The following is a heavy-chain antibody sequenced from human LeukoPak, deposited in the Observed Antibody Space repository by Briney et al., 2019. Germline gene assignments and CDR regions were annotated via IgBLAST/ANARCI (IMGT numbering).Heavy chain of an antibody. CDR1: GFTFSAYA. CDR2: IGSDNKP. Sequence: PGGSLRLSCEASGFTFSAYAMTWVRQAPGKGLEWVSSIGSDNKPHYSESVKGRFAISRDNSKSMLFLQLNSLRAEDTALYYCARDGEMATNPYYFDYWGQRTLVTVSS. J-gene: IGHJ4*02. CDR3: ARDGEMATNPYYFDY. V-gene: IGHV3-23*01. D-gene: IGHD5-24*01.